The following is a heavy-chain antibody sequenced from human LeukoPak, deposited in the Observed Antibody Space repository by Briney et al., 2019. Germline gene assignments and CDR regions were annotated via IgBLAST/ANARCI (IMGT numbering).Heavy chain of an antibody. J-gene: IGHJ4*02. CDR3: ARGDNSGWYFFDY. D-gene: IGHD6-19*01. V-gene: IGHV5-51*01. Sequence: GASLKISCKASGSRFTSHWIGWVRQMPGKGLEWMGIIYPGDSDTRYSPSFQGQVTISADKSISTAYLQWSTLQAPDTAMYYCARGDNSGWYFFDYWGQGTLGTVS. CDR1: GSRFTSHW. CDR2: IYPGDSDT.